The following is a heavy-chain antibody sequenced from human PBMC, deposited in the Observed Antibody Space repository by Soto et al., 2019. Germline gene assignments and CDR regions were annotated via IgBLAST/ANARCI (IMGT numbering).Heavy chain of an antibody. Sequence: QVQLVESGGGVVQPGRSLRLSCAASGFPFTTYGMHWVREGPGKGLEWVAVISYDGSNKYYADSVKGRFTISRDNAKNTRYLQVNSLRPADRALYYCVGGQYYLDYRGQGTLFTVSS. V-gene: IGHV3-30*03. CDR2: ISYDGSNK. J-gene: IGHJ4*02. D-gene: IGHD3-10*01. CDR3: VGGQYYLDY. CDR1: GFPFTTYG.